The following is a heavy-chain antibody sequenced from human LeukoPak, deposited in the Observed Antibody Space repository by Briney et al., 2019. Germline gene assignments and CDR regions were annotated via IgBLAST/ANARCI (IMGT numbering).Heavy chain of an antibody. D-gene: IGHD5/OR15-5a*01. J-gene: IGHJ4*02. CDR2: VKEDGSEQ. V-gene: IGHV3-7*01. CDR3: TRQPTTLDGSKFMSTDH. Sequence: GGSLRLSCAASGFTFSSYWMTWVRQAPGKGLEWVASVKEDGSEQYYVDSVRGRFIISRDNAKNSLYLQMSSLRAEDTAVYYCTRQPTTLDGSKFMSTDHWGQGTLVTVSS. CDR1: GFTFSSYW.